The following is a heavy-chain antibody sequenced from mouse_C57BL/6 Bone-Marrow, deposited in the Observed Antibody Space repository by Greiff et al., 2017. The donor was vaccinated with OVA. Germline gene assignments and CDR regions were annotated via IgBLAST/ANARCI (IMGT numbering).Heavy chain of an antibody. CDR1: GYTFTSYW. CDR3: ARGGGDGNFYFDY. CDR2: IDPSDSYT. V-gene: IGHV1-69*01. J-gene: IGHJ2*01. D-gene: IGHD2-1*01. Sequence: QVQLQQPGAELVMPGASVKLSCKASGYTFTSYWMHWVKQRPGQGLEWIGEIDPSDSYTNYYQKFKGKSTLTVDKSSSTAYMQLSSLTSEDSAVYYCARGGGDGNFYFDYWGQGTTLTVSS.